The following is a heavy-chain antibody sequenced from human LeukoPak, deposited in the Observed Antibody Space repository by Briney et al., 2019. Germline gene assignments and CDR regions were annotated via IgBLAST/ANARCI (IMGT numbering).Heavy chain of an antibody. Sequence: GESLKISCKGSGYSFTSYWIGWVRQMPGKGLEWMGIIYPGDSDTRYSPSFQGQVTISADKSISTAYLQWSSLKASDTAVYYCARQTTGGIAVAGSWFDPWGQGTLVTVSS. V-gene: IGHV5-51*01. J-gene: IGHJ5*02. CDR1: GYSFTSYW. CDR3: ARQTTGGIAVAGSWFDP. D-gene: IGHD6-19*01. CDR2: IYPGDSDT.